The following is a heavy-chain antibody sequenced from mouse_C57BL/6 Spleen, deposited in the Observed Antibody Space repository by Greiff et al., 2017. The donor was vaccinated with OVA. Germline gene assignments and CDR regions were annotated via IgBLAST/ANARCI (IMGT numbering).Heavy chain of an antibody. J-gene: IGHJ3*01. Sequence: VHLVESVAELVRPGASVKLSCTASGFNIKNTYMHWVKQRPEQGLEWIGRIEPANGNTKYAPKFQGKATITADTSSNTAYLQLSSLTSEDTAIYYCARPTVVESWFAYWGQGTLVTVSA. D-gene: IGHD1-1*01. CDR1: GFNIKNTY. CDR3: ARPTVVESWFAY. V-gene: IGHV14-3*01. CDR2: IEPANGNT.